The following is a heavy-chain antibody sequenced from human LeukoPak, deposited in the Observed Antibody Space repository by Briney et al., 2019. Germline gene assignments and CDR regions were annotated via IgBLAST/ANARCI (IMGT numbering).Heavy chain of an antibody. CDR3: TRLKPAPYSSGWYFYGMDV. CDR1: GFTFSDHN. CDR2: NRNKANSYTT. J-gene: IGHJ6*02. Sequence: PGGSLRLSCAASGFTFSDHNMDWVRQAPGKGLEWVGRNRNKANSYTTEYAASVKGRFTISRDDSKSIAYLQMNSLKTEDTAVYYCTRLKPAPYSSGWYFYGMDVWGQGTTVTVSS. V-gene: IGHV3-72*01. D-gene: IGHD6-19*01.